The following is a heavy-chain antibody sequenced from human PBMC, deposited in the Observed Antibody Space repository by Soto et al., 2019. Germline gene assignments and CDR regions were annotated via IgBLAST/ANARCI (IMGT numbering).Heavy chain of an antibody. J-gene: IGHJ6*02. Sequence: PGESLKISCMGSGYKVSTWGNFTSYWIAWVRQMPGEGLEWMGIIYPGDSDTRYSPSFQGQVTISADKSINSVYLQWSSLKASDTATYYCARLGFNYDFLSGYYNVHHYYGIDVWGQGTTVTVSS. D-gene: IGHD3-3*01. V-gene: IGHV5-51*01. CDR3: ARLGFNYDFLSGYYNVHHYYGIDV. CDR2: IYPGDSDT. CDR1: GYKVSTWGNFTSYW.